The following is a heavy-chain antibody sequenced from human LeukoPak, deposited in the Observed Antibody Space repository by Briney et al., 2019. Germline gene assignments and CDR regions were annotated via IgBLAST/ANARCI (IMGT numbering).Heavy chain of an antibody. J-gene: IGHJ3*02. CDR3: AAEYYYDSSGYGAFDI. D-gene: IGHD3-22*01. CDR1: GGSISSYY. CDR2: IYYSGST. Sequence: PSETLSLTCTVSGGSISSYYWSLIRQPPGKGLEWIGYIYYSGSTNYNPSLKSRVTISVDTSKNQFSLKLSSVTAADTAVYYCAAEYYYDSSGYGAFDIWGQGTMVTVSS. V-gene: IGHV4-59*08.